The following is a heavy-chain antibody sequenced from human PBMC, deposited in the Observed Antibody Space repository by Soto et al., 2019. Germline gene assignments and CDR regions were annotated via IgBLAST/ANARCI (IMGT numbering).Heavy chain of an antibody. CDR1: GGTLNNYA. J-gene: IGHJ4*02. D-gene: IGHD3-3*01. V-gene: IGHV1-69*13. CDR2: ILPVSAPP. Sequence: ASVKVSCKASGGTLNNYAIDWVRQAPGQGLEWMGGILPVSAPPDYAQKFQGRVSITADHSTSTVYMELSRLKSDDTAVYFCATDSNYDVSNSFWGQGTLVTVSS. CDR3: ATDSNYDVSNSF.